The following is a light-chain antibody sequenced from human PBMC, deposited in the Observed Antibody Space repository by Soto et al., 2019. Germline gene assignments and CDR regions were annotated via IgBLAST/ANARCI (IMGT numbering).Light chain of an antibody. CDR1: QSVSSS. Sequence: EIVLSQSPGTLSVSPGEGATLSCRASQSVSSSLAWYQQKPGQAPRLLIYGASTRATGIPARFSGSGSGTEFTLTISSLQSEDFAVYYCQQCTNWPPTYTFGQGTKVDIK. CDR3: QQCTNWPPTYT. J-gene: IGKJ2*01. CDR2: GAS. V-gene: IGKV3-15*01.